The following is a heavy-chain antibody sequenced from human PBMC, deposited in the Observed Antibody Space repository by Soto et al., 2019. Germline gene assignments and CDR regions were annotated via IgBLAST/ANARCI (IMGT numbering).Heavy chain of an antibody. CDR2: INHAGDT. CDR1: GASLNDNH. Sequence: SETLSLTCNVSGASLNDNHWSWIRQSPGKGLYWIADINHAGDTYYNPSLKSRLVISVDTSKSQFSLRLSSVTAADTAVYYFARGPRNDRMTRGIIGLFGLWGQGTLVIVSS. CDR3: ARGPRNDRMTRGIIGLFGL. D-gene: IGHD3-10*01. V-gene: IGHV4-34*01. J-gene: IGHJ4*02.